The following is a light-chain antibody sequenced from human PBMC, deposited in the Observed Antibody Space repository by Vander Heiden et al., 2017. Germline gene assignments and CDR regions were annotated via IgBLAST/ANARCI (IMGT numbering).Light chain of an antibody. Sequence: DTQMTQSPSSLSASLGDRVTITCRTSQNIDTYLNWYQQKPGKAPKLLMYGASSLQSGVPSRFSGSGSGTDFTLTINSLQPEDFATYYCQQSDSTPYTFGQGTKLEIK. CDR3: QQSDSTPYT. J-gene: IGKJ2*01. V-gene: IGKV1-39*01. CDR2: GAS. CDR1: QNIDTY.